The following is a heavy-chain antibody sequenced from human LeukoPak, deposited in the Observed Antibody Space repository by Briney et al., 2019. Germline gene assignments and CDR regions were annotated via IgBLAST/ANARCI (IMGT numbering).Heavy chain of an antibody. CDR1: GGSFSGYY. Sequence: PSETLSLTCAVYGGSFSGYYWSWIRQPPGKGLEWIGEINHSGSTNYNPSLKSRVTMSVDTSKNQFSLKLSSVTAADMAVYYCARDTVAANFDYWGQGTLVTVSS. D-gene: IGHD6-19*01. J-gene: IGHJ4*02. CDR2: INHSGST. CDR3: ARDTVAANFDY. V-gene: IGHV4-34*01.